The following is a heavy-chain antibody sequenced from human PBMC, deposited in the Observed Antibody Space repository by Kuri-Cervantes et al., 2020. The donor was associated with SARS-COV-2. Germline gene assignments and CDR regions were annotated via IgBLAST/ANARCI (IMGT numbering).Heavy chain of an antibody. J-gene: IGHJ4*02. V-gene: IGHV3-30*03. Sequence: GGSLRLSCAASGFTFSSYGMHWVRQAPGKGLEWVAVISYDGSNKYYADSVKGRFTISRDNSKNTLNLQMNSLRAEDTAVYYCARNLRGVLWTFDYWGQGTLVTVSS. D-gene: IGHD3-10*01. CDR3: ARNLRGVLWTFDY. CDR2: ISYDGSNK. CDR1: GFTFSSYG.